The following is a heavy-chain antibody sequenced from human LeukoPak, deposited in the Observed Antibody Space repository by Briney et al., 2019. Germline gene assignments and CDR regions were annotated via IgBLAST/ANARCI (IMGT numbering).Heavy chain of an antibody. D-gene: IGHD2-15*01. Sequence: SETLSLTCAVSGYSISNGYYWGWIRQPPGKGLEWIGSIYHSGTTYYNPSLKSRVAISVDTSKNQFSLKLSSVTAADTAVYYCARERETRDCSGGSCPYTIDYWGQGTLVTVSS. V-gene: IGHV4-38-2*02. CDR3: ARERETRDCSGGSCPYTIDY. CDR1: GYSISNGYY. CDR2: IYHSGTT. J-gene: IGHJ4*02.